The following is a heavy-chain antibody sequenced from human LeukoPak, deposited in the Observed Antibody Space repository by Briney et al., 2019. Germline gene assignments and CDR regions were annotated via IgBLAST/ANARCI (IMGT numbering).Heavy chain of an antibody. V-gene: IGHV3-11*01. D-gene: IGHD6-13*01. CDR2: ISSSGSNI. CDR3: ARSTSWSYYFDY. Sequence: GGSLRLSCAASRFTFSDYYMSWVRQAPGKGLEWVSFISSSGSNIYYADSVEGRFTVSRDNAKNSLYLQMNSLRAEDTAVYYCARSTSWSYYFDYWGQGALVTVSS. CDR1: RFTFSDYY. J-gene: IGHJ4*02.